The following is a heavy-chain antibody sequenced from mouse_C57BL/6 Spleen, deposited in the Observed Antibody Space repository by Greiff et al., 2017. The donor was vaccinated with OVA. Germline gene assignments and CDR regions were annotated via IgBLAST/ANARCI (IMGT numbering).Heavy chain of an antibody. J-gene: IGHJ2*01. CDR1: GYTFTSYG. Sequence: VKLQESGAELARPGASVKLSCKASGYTFTSYGISWVKQRTGQGLEWIGEIYPRSGNTYYNEKFKGKATLTADKSSSTAYMELRSLTSEDSAVYFCARSEGIYYYGSSQGLLDYRGQGTTLTVSS. V-gene: IGHV1-81*01. CDR3: ARSEGIYYYGSSQGLLDY. CDR2: IYPRSGNT. D-gene: IGHD1-1*01.